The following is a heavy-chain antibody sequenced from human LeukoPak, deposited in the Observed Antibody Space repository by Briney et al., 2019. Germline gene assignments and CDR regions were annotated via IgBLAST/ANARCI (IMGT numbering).Heavy chain of an antibody. CDR2: INPNSGGT. CDR3: ARDSVYCSSTSCYVWSDP. V-gene: IGHV1-2*02. D-gene: IGHD2-2*01. J-gene: IGHJ5*02. Sequence: GASVKVSCKASGYTFTGYYMHWVRQAPGQGLEWMGWINPNSGGTNYAQKFQGRVTMTRDTSISTAYMELSRLRSDDTAVYYCARDSVYCSSTSCYVWSDPWGQGTLVTVSS. CDR1: GYTFTGYY.